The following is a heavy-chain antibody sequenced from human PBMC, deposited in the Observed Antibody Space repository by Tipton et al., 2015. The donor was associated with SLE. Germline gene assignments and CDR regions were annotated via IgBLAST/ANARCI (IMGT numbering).Heavy chain of an antibody. Sequence: TLSLTCAVYGGSFSGYYWSWIRQHPGKGMEWIGEINHSGSTNYNPSLKSRVTISVDTSKNQFSLKLSSVTAADTAVYYCASRGAAAAPGWYFELWGRGTLVTVSS. CDR3: ASRGAAAAPGWYFEL. D-gene: IGHD6-13*01. V-gene: IGHV4-34*01. CDR1: GGSFSGYY. J-gene: IGHJ2*01. CDR2: INHSGST.